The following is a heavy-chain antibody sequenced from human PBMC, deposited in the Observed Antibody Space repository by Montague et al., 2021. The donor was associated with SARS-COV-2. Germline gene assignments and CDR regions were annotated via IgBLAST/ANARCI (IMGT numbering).Heavy chain of an antibody. D-gene: IGHD3-22*01. CDR1: GGSISSYY. J-gene: IGHJ3*02. CDR3: AREVRYYYDSSGPGAFDI. Sequence: SETLSLTCTVSGGSISSYYWSWIRQPPGKGLEWIGYIYYSGSTNYNPSLKSRVTISVDTSKNQFSLMLSSVTAADTAVYYCAREVRYYYDSSGPGAFDIWGQGTMVTVSS. CDR2: IYYSGST. V-gene: IGHV4-59*01.